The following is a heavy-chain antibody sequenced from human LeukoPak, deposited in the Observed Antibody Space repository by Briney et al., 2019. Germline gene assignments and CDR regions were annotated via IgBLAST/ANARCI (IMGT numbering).Heavy chain of an antibody. V-gene: IGHV4-59*08. CDR1: GGSISSYY. CDR3: ARAHFDGSYYFDY. J-gene: IGHJ4*02. CDR2: IYYSGST. D-gene: IGHD1-26*01. Sequence: SETLSLTCTVSGGSISSYYWSWIRQPPGKGLEWIGYIYYSGSTNYNPSLKSRVTISVDTSKDQFSLKLSSVTAADTAVYYCARAHFDGSYYFDYWGQGTLVTVSS.